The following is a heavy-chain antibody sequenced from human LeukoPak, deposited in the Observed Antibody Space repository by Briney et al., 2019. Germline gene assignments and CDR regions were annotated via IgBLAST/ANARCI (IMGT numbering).Heavy chain of an antibody. D-gene: IGHD1-1*01. V-gene: IGHV3-48*01. Sequence: PGGSLRLSCAASGFTFSSYSMNWVRQAPGKGLEWVSYISSSSSTIYYADSVKGRFTISRDNAKNSLYLQMNSLRAEDTAVYYCASPPGTIDYWGQGTLVTVSS. CDR2: ISSSSSTI. CDR3: ASPPGTIDY. CDR1: GFTFSSYS. J-gene: IGHJ4*02.